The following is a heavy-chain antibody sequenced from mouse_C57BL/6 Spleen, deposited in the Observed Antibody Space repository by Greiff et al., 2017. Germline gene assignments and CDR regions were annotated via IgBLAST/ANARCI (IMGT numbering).Heavy chain of an antibody. CDR2: IYPGSGST. CDR1: GFTFTSYW. J-gene: IGHJ1*03. Sequence: QVQLQQPGAELVKPGASVKMSCKASGFTFTSYWITWVKQRPGQGLEWIGDIYPGSGSTNYNEKFKSKATLTVDTSSSTAYMQLSSLTSEDSAVYYCARRSTIYWYFDVWGTGTTVTVSS. V-gene: IGHV1-55*01. D-gene: IGHD1-1*02. CDR3: ARRSTIYWYFDV.